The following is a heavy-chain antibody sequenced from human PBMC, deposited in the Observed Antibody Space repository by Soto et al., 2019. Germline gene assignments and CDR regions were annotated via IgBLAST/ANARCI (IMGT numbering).Heavy chain of an antibody. V-gene: IGHV4-34*01. CDR3: ARLSIAAAGYYYYGMDV. CDR2: INHSGST. CDR1: GGSFSGYY. Sequence: SETLSLTCAVYGGSFSGYYWSWIRQPPGKELGWIGEINHSGSTDYNPSLKSRITISVDTSKNQFSLKLSSVTAADTAVYYCARLSIAAAGYYYYGMDVCGQGTTVTVSS. D-gene: IGHD6-13*01. J-gene: IGHJ6*02.